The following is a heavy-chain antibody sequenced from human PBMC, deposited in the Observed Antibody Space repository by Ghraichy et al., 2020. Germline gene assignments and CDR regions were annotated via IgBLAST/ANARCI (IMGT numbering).Heavy chain of an antibody. CDR3: TRAHYDILTGYYPDFDY. CDR1: GFTFGDYA. V-gene: IGHV3-49*03. Sequence: GGSLRLSCTASGFTFGDYAMSWFRQAPGKGLEWVGFIRSKAYGGTTEYAASVKGRFTISRDDSKSIAYLQMNSLKTEDTAVYYCTRAHYDILTGYYPDFDYWGQGTLVTVSS. J-gene: IGHJ4*02. D-gene: IGHD3-9*01. CDR2: IRSKAYGGTT.